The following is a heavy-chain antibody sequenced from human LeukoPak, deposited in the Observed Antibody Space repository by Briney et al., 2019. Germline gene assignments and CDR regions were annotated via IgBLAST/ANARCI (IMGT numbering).Heavy chain of an antibody. CDR1: GFTFTSSA. J-gene: IGHJ4*02. CDR3: AADGSGTPELLDF. V-gene: IGHV1-58*02. CDR2: IVVGCGNT. Sequence: SVKLSCKASGFTFTSSAMQWVRQARGQRLEWIGWIVVGCGNTNYAQKFQERVTITRDMSTSTAYMELSSLRSEDTAVYYCAADGSGTPELLDFWGQGTLVTVSS. D-gene: IGHD3-10*01.